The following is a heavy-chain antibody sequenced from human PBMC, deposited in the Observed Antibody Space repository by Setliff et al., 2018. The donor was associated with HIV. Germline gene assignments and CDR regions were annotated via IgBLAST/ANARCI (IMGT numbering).Heavy chain of an antibody. CDR3: ARGRAYNWNSGGWFDP. D-gene: IGHD1-7*01. J-gene: IGHJ5*02. Sequence: ASVKVSCKASGYTFTSYGISWVRQAPGQGLEWMGWISAYNGNTNYAQKLQGRVTMTTDTSTSTAYMELRSLRSDDTAVYYCARGRAYNWNSGGWFDPWGQGTLVTVSS. CDR1: GYTFTSYG. CDR2: ISAYNGNT. V-gene: IGHV1-18*01.